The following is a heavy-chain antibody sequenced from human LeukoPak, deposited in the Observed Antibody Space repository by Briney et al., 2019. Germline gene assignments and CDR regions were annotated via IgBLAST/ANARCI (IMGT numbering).Heavy chain of an antibody. D-gene: IGHD2-8*02. CDR3: ATYRQVLLPFES. V-gene: IGHV3-23*01. J-gene: IGHJ4*02. Sequence: GGSLRLSCAASGFTFSSYGMSWVRQAPGKGLEWVSSIFPSGDEIHYADSVRGRFTISRDNSKSTLSLQMNSLRAEDTAIYYCATYRQVLLPFESWGQGTLVTVSS. CDR2: IFPSGDEI. CDR1: GFTFSSYG.